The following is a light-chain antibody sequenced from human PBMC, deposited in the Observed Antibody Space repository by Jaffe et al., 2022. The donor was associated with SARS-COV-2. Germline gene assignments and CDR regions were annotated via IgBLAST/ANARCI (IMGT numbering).Light chain of an antibody. CDR1: QSISSY. V-gene: IGKV1-39*01. CDR3: QQSFSTPFT. J-gene: IGKJ3*01. Sequence: DIQMTQSPSSLSASVGDRVTITCRASQSISSYLNWYQQKPGKAPKLLIYGASSLQSGVPSRFSGSGSGTHFTLTISSLQPEDFATYYCQQSFSTPFTFGPGTKVDI. CDR2: GAS.